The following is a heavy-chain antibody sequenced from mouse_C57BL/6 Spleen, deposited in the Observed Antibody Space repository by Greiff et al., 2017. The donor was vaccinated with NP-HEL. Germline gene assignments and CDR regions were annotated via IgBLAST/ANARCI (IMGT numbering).Heavy chain of an antibody. D-gene: IGHD1-1*01. Sequence: QVQLQQPGAELVMPGASVKLSCKASGYTFTSYWMHWVKQRPGQGLEWIGEIDPSDSYTNYNQKFKGKATLTVDTSSSTADMQLSSLTSEDSAVYYCARWSITTVVATNYWGQGTTLTVSS. V-gene: IGHV1-69*01. CDR1: GYTFTSYW. CDR2: IDPSDSYT. CDR3: ARWSITTVVATNY. J-gene: IGHJ2*01.